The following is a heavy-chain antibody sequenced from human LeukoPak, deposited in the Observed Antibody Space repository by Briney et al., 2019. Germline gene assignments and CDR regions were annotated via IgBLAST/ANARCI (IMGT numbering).Heavy chain of an antibody. CDR1: GGSISSSSYY. CDR3: ATTYDQRWLHPNFDY. CDR2: IYYSGST. J-gene: IGHJ4*02. D-gene: IGHD5-24*01. Sequence: SSETLSLTCTVSGGSISSSSYYWGWIRQPPGKGLEWIGSIYYSGSTYYNPSLKSRVTISVDTSKNQFSLKLSSVTAADTAVYYCATTYDQRWLHPNFDYWGQGTLVTVSS. V-gene: IGHV4-39*01.